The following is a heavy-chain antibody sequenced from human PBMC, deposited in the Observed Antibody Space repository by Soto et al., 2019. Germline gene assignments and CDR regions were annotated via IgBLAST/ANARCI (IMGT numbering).Heavy chain of an antibody. V-gene: IGHV4-34*01. CDR2: INHSGIT. CDR1: GGSFSGYY. CDR3: AIGPRMWLAGGGY. Sequence: PSETLSLTCAVYGGSFSGYYWSWIRQPPGKGLEWLGEINHSGITDYNPSLKSRITISIDTSKKQFSLKLNSVTAADRAVYYCAIGPRMWLAGGGYWGQGTQVTVSS. J-gene: IGHJ4*02. D-gene: IGHD6-19*01.